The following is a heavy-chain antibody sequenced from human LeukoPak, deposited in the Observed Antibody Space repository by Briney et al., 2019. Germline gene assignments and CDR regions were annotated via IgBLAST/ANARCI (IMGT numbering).Heavy chain of an antibody. V-gene: IGHV3-74*01. CDR1: GFTFSSYW. J-gene: IGHJ6*03. D-gene: IGHD2-21*02. CDR2: INSDGSST. Sequence: GGSLRLSCAASGFTFSSYWMHWVRQAPGKGLVWVSRINSDGSSTSYADSVKGRFTISRDNVKNTLYLQMNSLRAEDTAVYYCARDSSDYYYYYYMDVWGKGTTVTVSS. CDR3: ARDSSDYYYYYYMDV.